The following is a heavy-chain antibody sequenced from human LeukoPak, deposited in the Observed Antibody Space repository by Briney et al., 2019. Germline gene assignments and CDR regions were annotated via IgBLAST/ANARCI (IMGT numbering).Heavy chain of an antibody. CDR1: GFTFDDYA. J-gene: IGHJ6*03. V-gene: IGHV3-43D*03. CDR2: ISWDGGST. CDR3: AKDKIPYDYYYMDV. Sequence: PGGSLRLSCAASGFTFDDYAMHWVRQAPGKGLEWVSLISWDGGSTYYADSVKGRFTISRDNSKNSLYLQMNSLRAEDTALYYCAKDKIPYDYYYMDVWGKGTTVTVSS. D-gene: IGHD2-2*02.